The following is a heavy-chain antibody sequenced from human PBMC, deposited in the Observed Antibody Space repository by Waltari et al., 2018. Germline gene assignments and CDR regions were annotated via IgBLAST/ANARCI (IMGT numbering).Heavy chain of an antibody. CDR2: IGSKAYGGTT. J-gene: IGHJ4*02. Sequence: EVQLVASGGGLVQPGRSLRLSCTASGLTFGDYAMSWVRQAPGRGMEWVGFIGSKAYGGTTEYAASVKGRFTISRDDSKSIAYLQMNSLKTEDTAVYYCTRDRYYYDSSGYYYFDYWGQGTLVTVSS. D-gene: IGHD3-22*01. CDR3: TRDRYYYDSSGYYYFDY. V-gene: IGHV3-49*04. CDR1: GLTFGDYA.